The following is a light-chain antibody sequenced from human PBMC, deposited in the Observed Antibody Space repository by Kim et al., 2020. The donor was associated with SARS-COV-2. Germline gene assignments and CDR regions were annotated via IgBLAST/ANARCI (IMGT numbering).Light chain of an antibody. CDR3: QSYDNRLSGYV. CDR1: SSNSGAGYE. CDR2: GDI. Sequence: QRVTIACTGISSNSGAGYEVHWYQQLPGTAPKLLIYGDINRPSGVPDRFSGSKSGTSASLAITGLQTEDEADYYCQSYDNRLSGYVFGTGTKVTIL. V-gene: IGLV1-40*01. J-gene: IGLJ1*01.